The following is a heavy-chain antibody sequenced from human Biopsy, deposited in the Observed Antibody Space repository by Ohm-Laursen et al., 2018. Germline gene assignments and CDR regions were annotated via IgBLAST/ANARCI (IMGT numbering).Heavy chain of an antibody. CDR2: ITTDSGRI. V-gene: IGHV3-23*01. J-gene: IGHJ4*02. CDR3: ARHLRYNDY. D-gene: IGHD3-9*01. Sequence: GSLRLPCAASGFTLSDGMTWVRQAPGKGLEWVSSITTDSGRIFYADSVRGRFTISRDNSKNTLYLQMNSLRAEDTAEYYCARHLRYNDYWGQGTLVTVSS. CDR1: GFTLSDG.